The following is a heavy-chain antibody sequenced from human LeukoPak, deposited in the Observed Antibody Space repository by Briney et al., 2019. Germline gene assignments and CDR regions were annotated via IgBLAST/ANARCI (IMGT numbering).Heavy chain of an antibody. CDR3: ARGRVTATDGFDI. Sequence: GGSLRHSCAVAGCTVSNNYMSWVRRAPGKGLEWVSVIYSGGNTYYADSVKGRFTISRDNSKNTLYLQMNSLRAEDTAVYYCARGRVTATDGFDIWGQGTTVIVSS. CDR2: IYSGGNT. J-gene: IGHJ3*02. D-gene: IGHD2-21*02. CDR1: GCTVSNNY. V-gene: IGHV3-53*01.